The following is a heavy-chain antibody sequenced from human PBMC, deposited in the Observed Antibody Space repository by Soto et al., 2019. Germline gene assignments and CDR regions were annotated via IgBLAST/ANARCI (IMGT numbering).Heavy chain of an antibody. J-gene: IGHJ4*02. D-gene: IGHD4-17*01. V-gene: IGHV3-30*18. Sequence: QVQLVESGGGVVQPGRSLRLSCAASGFTFSSYGMHWVRQAPGKGLEWVAVISYDGSNKYYADSVKGRFTISRDNSKNTLYLQMNSLRAEDTAVYYCAKLPPAMRGDYVPLPDYWGQGTLVTVSS. CDR1: GFTFSSYG. CDR2: ISYDGSNK. CDR3: AKLPPAMRGDYVPLPDY.